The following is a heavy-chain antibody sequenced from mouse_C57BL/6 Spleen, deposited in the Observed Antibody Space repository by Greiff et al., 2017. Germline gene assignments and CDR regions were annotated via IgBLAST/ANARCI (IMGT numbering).Heavy chain of an antibody. CDR1: GFTFSDYY. D-gene: IGHD3-3*01. CDR3: ASGGTGAWFAY. V-gene: IGHV5-16*01. Sequence: EVQLQESEGGLVQPGSSMKLSCTASGFTFSDYYMAWVRQVPEKGLEWVANINYDGSSTYYLDSLKSRFIISRDNAKNILYLQMSSLKSEDTATYYCASGGTGAWFAYWGQGTLVTVSA. J-gene: IGHJ3*01. CDR2: INYDGSST.